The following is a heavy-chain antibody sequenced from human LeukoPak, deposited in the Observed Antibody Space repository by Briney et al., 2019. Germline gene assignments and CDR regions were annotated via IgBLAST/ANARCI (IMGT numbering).Heavy chain of an antibody. V-gene: IGHV4-59*01. CDR2: IYYSGST. CDR3: AGVIAAAGTEWFDP. Sequence: PSETLSLTCTVSGGSISGYYWSWIRQPPGKGLEWIGYIYYSGSTNYNPSLKSRVTISVDTSKNQFSLKLSSVTAADTAVYYCAGVIAAAGTEWFDPWGQGTLVTVSS. CDR1: GGSISGYY. J-gene: IGHJ5*02. D-gene: IGHD6-13*01.